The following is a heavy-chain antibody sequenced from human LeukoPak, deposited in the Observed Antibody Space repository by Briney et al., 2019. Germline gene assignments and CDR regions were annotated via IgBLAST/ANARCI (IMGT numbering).Heavy chain of an antibody. CDR1: GFTFSSYS. CDR3: AKPAMTTVFNWFDP. Sequence: GGSLRLSCAASGFTFSSYSMNWVRQAPGKGLDWVASIKEDGSERYSLDSVEGRFTISRDNAKKSLYLQMNSLRAEDTAVYYCAKPAMTTVFNWFDPWGQGTLVTVSS. D-gene: IGHD2/OR15-2a*01. J-gene: IGHJ5*02. V-gene: IGHV3-7*03. CDR2: IKEDGSER.